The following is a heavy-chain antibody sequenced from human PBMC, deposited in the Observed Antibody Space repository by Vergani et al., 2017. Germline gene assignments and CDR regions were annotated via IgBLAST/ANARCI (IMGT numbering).Heavy chain of an antibody. CDR1: GFTFSSYG. CDR3: TRHYLQEGSSTTRDV. CDR2: IWYDGSNK. Sequence: QVQLVESGGGVVQPGRSLRLSCAASGFTFSSYGMHWVRQAPGKGLEWVAVIWYDGSNKYYADSVKGRFTISRDDSKNTAYLQMNSLKTEDTAVYYCTRHYLQEGSSTTRDVWGQGTTVTVSS. V-gene: IGHV3-33*01. J-gene: IGHJ6*02. D-gene: IGHD2-2*01.